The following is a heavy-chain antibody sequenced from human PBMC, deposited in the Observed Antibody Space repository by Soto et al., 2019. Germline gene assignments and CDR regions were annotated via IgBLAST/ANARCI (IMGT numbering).Heavy chain of an antibody. CDR2: IYDTGISGYTPST. CDR3: ARERRVVGGYSSNWYDYFDW. Sequence: NPSETLSLTCTVSGGSITSSYWSWIRRPPGKGLEWIAYIYDTGISGYTPSTSYNPSLKSRVTMSVDTSKSQFSLKLSSVTAADSAVYYCARERRVVGGYSSNWYDYFDWWGQGTLVTVSS. D-gene: IGHD6-13*01. J-gene: IGHJ4*02. V-gene: IGHV4-59*12. CDR1: GGSITSSY.